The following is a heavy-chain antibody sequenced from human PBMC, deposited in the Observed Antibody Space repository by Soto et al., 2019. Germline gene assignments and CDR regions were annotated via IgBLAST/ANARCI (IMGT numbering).Heavy chain of an antibody. Sequence: PSETLSLTCTVSGGSIGNYYWSWIRQSPGKGLEWIANIYYNGNTNYNPSLKSRVAIAVDTSKNQFSLKLSSVTAADTAVYYCARGVTMIRGLAHLYFDYWGQGTLVTVSS. V-gene: IGHV4-59*01. CDR2: IYYNGNT. J-gene: IGHJ4*02. CDR3: ARGVTMIRGLAHLYFDY. CDR1: GGSIGNYY. D-gene: IGHD3-10*01.